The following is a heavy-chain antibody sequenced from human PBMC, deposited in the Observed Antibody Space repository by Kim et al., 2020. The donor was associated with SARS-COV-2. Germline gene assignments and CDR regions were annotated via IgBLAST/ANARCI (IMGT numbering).Heavy chain of an antibody. D-gene: IGHD6-19*01. V-gene: IGHV3-23*01. Sequence: GGSLRLSCAASGFTFSSYAMGWVRQAPGKGLEWVSNVGGSGDTTYYADSVKGRFTISRDNSKNTLYLQMNSLRAEDTAVYYCAKAGQWLVRGYFQHWGQGTLVTVPS. CDR1: GFTFSSYA. CDR2: VGGSGDTT. CDR3: AKAGQWLVRGYFQH. J-gene: IGHJ1*01.